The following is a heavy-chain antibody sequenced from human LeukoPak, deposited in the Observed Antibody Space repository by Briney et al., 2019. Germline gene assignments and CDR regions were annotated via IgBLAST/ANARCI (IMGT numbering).Heavy chain of an antibody. J-gene: IGHJ4*02. D-gene: IGHD3-9*01. CDR1: GFTFSSFA. CDR3: AKDAGGTSYYPFDY. V-gene: IGHV3-23*01. CDR2: ICKSGAST. Sequence: GGSLRLSCAASGFTFSSFAMSWVRRPPGRGLQWVSAICKSGASTDYADSVKGRFTISRDNSKSTLYLQMNSLRAEDTAIYYCAKDAGGTSYYPFDYWGQGTPVTVSS.